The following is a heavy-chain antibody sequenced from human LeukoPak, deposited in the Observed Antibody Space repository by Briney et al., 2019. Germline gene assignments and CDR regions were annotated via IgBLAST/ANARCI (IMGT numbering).Heavy chain of an antibody. J-gene: IGHJ6*03. CDR1: GFTFSSYA. Sequence: GGSLRLSCAASGFTFSSYAMSWVRQAPGRGLEWVSAISGGSVSTYYADSVKGRFTISRDNSKNTLYLQMNSLRGEDTAVYYCTREHYFYHMDGWGEGTTVTVSS. CDR3: TREHYFYHMDG. V-gene: IGHV3-23*01. CDR2: ISGGSVST.